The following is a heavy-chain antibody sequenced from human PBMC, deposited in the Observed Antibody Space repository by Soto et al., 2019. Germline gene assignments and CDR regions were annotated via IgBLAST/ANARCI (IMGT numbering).Heavy chain of an antibody. CDR1: GGTFSSYA. J-gene: IGHJ4*02. D-gene: IGHD3-9*01. CDR3: ARDPNYDILTGRAGFDY. V-gene: IGHV1-69*13. Sequence: VKVSCKASGGTFSSYAISWVRQAPGQGLEWMGGIIPIFGTANYAQKFQGRVTITADESTSTAYMELSSLRSEDTAVYYCARDPNYDILTGRAGFDYWGQGTLVTVSS. CDR2: IIPIFGTA.